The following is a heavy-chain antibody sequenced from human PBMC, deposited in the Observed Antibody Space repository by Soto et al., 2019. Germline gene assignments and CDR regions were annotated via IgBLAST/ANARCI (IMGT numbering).Heavy chain of an antibody. J-gene: IGHJ4*02. CDR1: GGFVSDKTYY. CDR3: ARTTAVPNTPRSRYFFDY. CDR2: VYYSGTT. D-gene: IGHD4-17*01. Sequence: SETLSLTCSVSGGFVSDKTYYWSWIRQPPGKRLEWIGYVYYSGTTNYNPSLKSRVTISVDLSKNRFSLRLSSVTTADTALYYCARTTAVPNTPRSRYFFDYWGQGTLVTVSS. V-gene: IGHV4-61*01.